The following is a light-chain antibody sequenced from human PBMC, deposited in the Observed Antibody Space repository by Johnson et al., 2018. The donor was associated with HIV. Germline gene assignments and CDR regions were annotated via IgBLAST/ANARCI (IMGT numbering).Light chain of an antibody. CDR2: DNN. CDR1: SSNIGSNT. Sequence: SVLTQPPSASQTPGQRVTISCSGSSSNIGSNTVNWYQQLPGTAPKLLIYDNNQRPSGVPDRFSGSKSGTSASLAISGLQSEDEADYYCAAWDDSLNAFYVLGTGTKVTVL. V-gene: IGLV1-44*01. CDR3: AAWDDSLNAFYV. J-gene: IGLJ1*01.